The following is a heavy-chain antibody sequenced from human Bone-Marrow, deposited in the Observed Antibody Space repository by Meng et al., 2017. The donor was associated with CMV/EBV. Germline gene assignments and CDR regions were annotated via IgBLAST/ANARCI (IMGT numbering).Heavy chain of an antibody. J-gene: IGHJ6*02. CDR2: IWYDGSNK. Sequence: GGSLRLSCAASGFTFSSYGMHWVRQAPGKGLEWVAVIWYDGSNKYYADSVKGRFTISRDNSKNTLYLQMNSLRAEDTAVYYCAKDSYSSSSGFVLYYYGMDVWGQGTTVTVSS. CDR3: AKDSYSSSSGFVLYYYGMDV. V-gene: IGHV3-33*06. D-gene: IGHD6-6*01. CDR1: GFTFSSYG.